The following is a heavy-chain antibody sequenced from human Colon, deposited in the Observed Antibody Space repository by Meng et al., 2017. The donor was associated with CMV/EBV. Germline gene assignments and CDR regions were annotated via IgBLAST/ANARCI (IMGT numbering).Heavy chain of an antibody. D-gene: IGHD6-13*01. CDR3: TRETGGSSLAY. CDR2: IYYTGGT. CDR1: GGSISSPSYY. Sequence: QVPLQESAPRLVKPSETLSLTCTVSGGSISSPSYYWAWVRQPPGKGLEWIGSIYYTGGTFYSPSLKSRVTISIDTSKNHFSLKLNSVTAADTAMYYCTRETGGSSLAYWGQGTLVTVPS. J-gene: IGHJ4*02. V-gene: IGHV4-39*02.